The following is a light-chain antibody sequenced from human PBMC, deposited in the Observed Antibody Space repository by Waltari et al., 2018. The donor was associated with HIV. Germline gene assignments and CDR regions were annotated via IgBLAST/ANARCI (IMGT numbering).Light chain of an antibody. Sequence: DIELTQSPVSLTVSPGEPASISCRSGQSLLHSYGYNYLDWYVQKPGQSPRLLFYLGSNRASGFPDRCSASGSGTHFTLDISRVEAEDVGVYYCMQALQTWTFGQGTKVEIK. CDR2: LGS. V-gene: IGKV2-28*01. J-gene: IGKJ1*01. CDR3: MQALQTWT. CDR1: QSLLHSYGYNY.